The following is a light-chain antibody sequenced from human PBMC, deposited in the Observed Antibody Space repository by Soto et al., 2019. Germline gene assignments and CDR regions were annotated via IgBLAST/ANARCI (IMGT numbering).Light chain of an antibody. CDR2: AAS. V-gene: IGKV1-9*01. Sequence: IQLTQSPASLSASVGDRVTITCRASQGISRYLAWYQQRPGTAPKLLIFAASTLHSGVPSRFSGSGSGTDFTLTISSLKPEDFAIYYCQQFNSNPLTFGGGTKVEIK. CDR1: QGISRY. CDR3: QQFNSNPLT. J-gene: IGKJ4*01.